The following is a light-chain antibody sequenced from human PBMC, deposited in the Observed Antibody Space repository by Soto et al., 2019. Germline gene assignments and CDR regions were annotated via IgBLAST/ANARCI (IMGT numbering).Light chain of an antibody. CDR2: AAS. J-gene: IGKJ1*01. V-gene: IGKV1-17*01. Sequence: DIQVTQSPSSLSASVGDRVTITCRASQGIGNDLGWFQQKPGKAPKPLIYAASSLQSGVPSRFSGSGSGTEFTLTISSLQPEDFATYYCLQHTTYPWTFGRGTKVEIK. CDR3: LQHTTYPWT. CDR1: QGIGND.